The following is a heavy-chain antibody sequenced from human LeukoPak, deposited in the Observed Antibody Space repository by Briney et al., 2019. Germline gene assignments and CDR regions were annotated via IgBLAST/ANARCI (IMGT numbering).Heavy chain of an antibody. CDR3: ARQYYGYSGGGLDY. Sequence: PSETLSLTCGVYGGSFSNYDWNWIRQPPAKGLEWIGEINHSGSTSYNPSLKSQVTISVDTSKNQFSLKLNSVTAAATALYYCARQYYGYSGGGLDYWGQGTLVTVSS. CDR1: GGSFSNYD. CDR2: INHSGST. V-gene: IGHV4-34*01. D-gene: IGHD3-16*01. J-gene: IGHJ4*02.